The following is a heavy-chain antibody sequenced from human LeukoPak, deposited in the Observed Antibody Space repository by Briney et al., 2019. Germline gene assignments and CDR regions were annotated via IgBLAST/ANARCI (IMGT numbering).Heavy chain of an antibody. Sequence: GGSLRLSCAASGFTFSSYAMSWVRQAPGKGLEWVSAISGSGGSTYYADSVKGRFTISRDNSENTLYLQMNSLRAEDTAVYYCAKDLIDVAVAGYDYWGQGTLVTVSS. CDR3: AKDLIDVAVAGYDY. D-gene: IGHD6-19*01. V-gene: IGHV3-23*01. CDR2: ISGSGGST. J-gene: IGHJ4*02. CDR1: GFTFSSYA.